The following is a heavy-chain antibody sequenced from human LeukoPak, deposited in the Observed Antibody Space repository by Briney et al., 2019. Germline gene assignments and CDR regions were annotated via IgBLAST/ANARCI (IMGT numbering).Heavy chain of an antibody. D-gene: IGHD3-10*01. CDR2: IRYDGSNK. CDR3: AKGPVRGVIMNY. V-gene: IGHV3-30*02. CDR1: GFTFSSYG. J-gene: IGHJ4*02. Sequence: GGSLRLSCAASGFTFSSYGMHWVRQAPGKGLEWVAFIRYDGSNKYYADSVKGRFTISRDNSKNTLYLQMNSLGAEDTAVYYCAKGPVRGVIMNYWGQGTLVTVSS.